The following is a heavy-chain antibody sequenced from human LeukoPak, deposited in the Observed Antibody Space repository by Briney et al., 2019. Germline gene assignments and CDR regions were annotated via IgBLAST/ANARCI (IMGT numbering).Heavy chain of an antibody. CDR1: GFTFSSYW. Sequence: QPGGSLRLSCAASGFTFSSYWMSWVRQAPGKGLEWVANIKQDGSEKYYVDSVKGRFTISRDNAKNPLYLQMNSLRAEDTAVYYCARDGGSSIVVVPAAVDYWGQGTLVTVSS. J-gene: IGHJ4*02. CDR2: IKQDGSEK. D-gene: IGHD2-2*01. CDR3: ARDGGSSIVVVPAAVDY. V-gene: IGHV3-7*01.